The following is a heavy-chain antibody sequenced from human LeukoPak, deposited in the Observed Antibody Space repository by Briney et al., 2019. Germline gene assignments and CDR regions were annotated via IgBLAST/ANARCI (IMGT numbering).Heavy chain of an antibody. V-gene: IGHV3-53*01. Sequence: GGSLRLSCAASGFTVSSNYMSWVRQAPGKGLEWVSVIYSGGSTYYADSVKGRFTISRDNSKNTLYLQMNSLRAEDTAVYYCARVTPGYCSGGSCYAVDYWGQGTLVTVSS. J-gene: IGHJ4*02. CDR3: ARVTPGYCSGGSCYAVDY. CDR2: IYSGGST. CDR1: GFTVSSNY. D-gene: IGHD2-15*01.